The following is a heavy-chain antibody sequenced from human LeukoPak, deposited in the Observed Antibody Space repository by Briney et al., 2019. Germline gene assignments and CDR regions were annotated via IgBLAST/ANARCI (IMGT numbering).Heavy chain of an antibody. V-gene: IGHV3-33*01. J-gene: IGHJ5*02. CDR2: IWYDGTNK. CDR3: ARATVTRWFDP. Sequence: GRSLRLSCAASGFAFSSFGMHWVRQAPGKGLEWVAVIWYDGTNKYYADSVKGRFTISRDNSKNTLYLQMNSLRAEDTAVYYCARATVTRWFDPWGQGALVTVSS. CDR1: GFAFSSFG. D-gene: IGHD4-17*01.